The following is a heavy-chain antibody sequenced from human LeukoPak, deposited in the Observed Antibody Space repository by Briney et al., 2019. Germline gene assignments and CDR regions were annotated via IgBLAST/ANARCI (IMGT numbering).Heavy chain of an antibody. CDR3: AKAEPDSSAPPLDY. Sequence: GGSLRLSRAASGFTFSSYAMSWVRQAPGKGLEWVSVISGSGGNTYYADSVKGRFTISRDNSKNTLYLQMNSLRAEDTAVYYCAKAEPDSSAPPLDYWGQGTLVTVSS. V-gene: IGHV3-23*01. D-gene: IGHD1-14*01. CDR2: ISGSGGNT. J-gene: IGHJ4*02. CDR1: GFTFSSYA.